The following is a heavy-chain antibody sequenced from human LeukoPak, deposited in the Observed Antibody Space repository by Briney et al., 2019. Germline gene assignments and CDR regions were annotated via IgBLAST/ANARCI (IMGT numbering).Heavy chain of an antibody. D-gene: IGHD2/OR15-2a*01. J-gene: IGHJ3*02. CDR2: IIPILGIA. CDR3: TRFSDAFDI. V-gene: IGHV1-69*04. Sequence: SVKVSCKASGGTFSSYAISWVRQAPGQGLEWMGRIIPILGIANYAQKFQGRVTITADKATSTAYMELSSLRSEDTAVYYCTRFSDAFDIWGQGTMVTVSS. CDR1: GGTFSSYA.